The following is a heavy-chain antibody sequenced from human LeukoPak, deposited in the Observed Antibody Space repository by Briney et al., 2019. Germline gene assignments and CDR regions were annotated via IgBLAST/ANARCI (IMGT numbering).Heavy chain of an antibody. D-gene: IGHD6-13*01. Sequence: PGGSLRLSCAASGFTFSDYYLSWIRQAPGKGLEWVSYISTSGNSIYYADSVKGRFTISRDNAKKSLYLQMNSLRAEDTAVYYCARFIAAPYYFDYWGRGTLVTVSS. CDR3: ARFIAAPYYFDY. J-gene: IGHJ4*02. CDR2: ISTSGNSI. CDR1: GFTFSDYY. V-gene: IGHV3-11*04.